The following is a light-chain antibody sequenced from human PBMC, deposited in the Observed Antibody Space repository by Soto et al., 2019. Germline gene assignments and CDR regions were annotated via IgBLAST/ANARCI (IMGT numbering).Light chain of an antibody. CDR1: QGISSY. CDR2: AAS. Sequence: AIRMTQSPSSLSASTGDRVTITCRASQGISSYLAWYQQKPGKAPKLLIYAASNLQSGVPSRFSGSGSGTDFTLTISCLQSEDFETYYCQQYYSYPPAFGQGTKVEIK. CDR3: QQYYSYPPA. V-gene: IGKV1-8*01. J-gene: IGKJ1*01.